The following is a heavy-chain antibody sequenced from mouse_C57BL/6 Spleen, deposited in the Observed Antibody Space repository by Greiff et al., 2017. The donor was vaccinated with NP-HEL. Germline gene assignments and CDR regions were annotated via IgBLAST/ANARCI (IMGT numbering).Heavy chain of an antibody. Sequence: EVQLQQSGPVLVKPGASVKMSCKASGYTFTDYYMNWVKQSHGKSLEWIGVINPYNGGTSYNQKFKGKATLTVDKSSSTAYMELNSLTSEDSAVYYCASNGSRMYYFDYWGQGTTLTVSS. CDR2: INPYNGGT. J-gene: IGHJ2*01. CDR1: GYTFTDYY. D-gene: IGHD1-1*01. V-gene: IGHV1-19*01. CDR3: ASNGSRMYYFDY.